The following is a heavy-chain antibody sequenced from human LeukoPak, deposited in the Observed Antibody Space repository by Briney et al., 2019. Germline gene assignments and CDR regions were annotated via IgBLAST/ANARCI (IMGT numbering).Heavy chain of an antibody. CDR2: VGISSGNT. V-gene: IGHV3-48*04. D-gene: IGHD5-12*01. J-gene: IGHJ5*02. Sequence: PGGSLRLSCAASGFTFSDYSMNWVRQAPGKGLEWISYVGISSGNTKYADSVKGRFTISGDSAKNSVFLQMNNLRVEDTAVYYCARDHRYAFATWGQGTLVTVSS. CDR1: GFTFSDYS. CDR3: ARDHRYAFAT.